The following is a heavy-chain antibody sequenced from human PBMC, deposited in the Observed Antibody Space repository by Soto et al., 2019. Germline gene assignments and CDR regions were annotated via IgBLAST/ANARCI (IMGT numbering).Heavy chain of an antibody. CDR3: ARASDRFEYSSFFDY. CDR2: IYYSGST. V-gene: IGHV4-31*03. CDR1: GGSISSGGYY. J-gene: IGHJ4*02. D-gene: IGHD6-6*01. Sequence: TLSLTCTVSGGSISSGGYYWSWIRQHPGKGLEWIGYIYYSGSTYYNPSLKSRVTISVDTSKNQFSLKLSSVTAADTAVYYCARASDRFEYSSFFDYWGQGTLVTVSS.